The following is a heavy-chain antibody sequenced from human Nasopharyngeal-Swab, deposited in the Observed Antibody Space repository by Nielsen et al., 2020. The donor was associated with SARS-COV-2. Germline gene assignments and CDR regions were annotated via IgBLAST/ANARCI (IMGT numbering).Heavy chain of an antibody. V-gene: IGHV3-48*04. D-gene: IGHD3-10*01. CDR1: GFTFSSYS. J-gene: IGHJ4*02. CDR2: ISSSGSTK. CDR3: ARDPGLYYYGSGSYNPLDY. Sequence: GESLKISCAASGFTFSSYSMNWVHQAPGKGLEWVSYISSSGSTKYYADSVKGRFTISRDNAKNSLYLQMNSLRAEDTAVYYCARDPGLYYYGSGSYNPLDYWGQGTLVTVSS.